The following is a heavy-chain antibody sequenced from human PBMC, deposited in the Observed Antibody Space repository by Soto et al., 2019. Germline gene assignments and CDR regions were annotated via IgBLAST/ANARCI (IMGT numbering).Heavy chain of an antibody. CDR1: GFTFSSYG. CDR2: IWYDGSNK. V-gene: IGHV3-33*01. J-gene: IGHJ4*02. Sequence: GGSLRLSCAASGFTFSSYGMHWVRQAPGKGLEWVAVIWYDGSNKYYADSVKGRFTISRDNSKNSLYLQMSSLRAEDTAVYYCVRDADKVPTGQHVVHADYWGQGTLVTVSS. D-gene: IGHD5-12*01. CDR3: VRDADKVPTGQHVVHADY.